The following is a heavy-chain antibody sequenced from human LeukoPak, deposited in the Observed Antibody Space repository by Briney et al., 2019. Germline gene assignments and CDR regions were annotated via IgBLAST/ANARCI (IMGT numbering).Heavy chain of an antibody. Sequence: SVKVSCKASGGTFSNYAISWVRQAPGQGLEWMGGIIPIFGPANYAQSFQGRVTITTDESTTTAYMELSSLRSEDTAVYYCARDNYAGANWFDPWGQGTLVTVSS. D-gene: IGHD1-7*01. V-gene: IGHV1-69*05. CDR3: ARDNYAGANWFDP. CDR1: GGTFSNYA. CDR2: IIPIFGPA. J-gene: IGHJ5*02.